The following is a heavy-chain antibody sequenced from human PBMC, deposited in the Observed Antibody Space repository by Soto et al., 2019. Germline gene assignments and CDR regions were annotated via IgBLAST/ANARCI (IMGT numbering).Heavy chain of an antibody. D-gene: IGHD3-22*01. J-gene: IGHJ4*02. CDR3: ARATDSSGYYYVKGALDY. CDR1: GGSISSYY. V-gene: IGHV4-59*01. CDR2: IYYSGST. Sequence: SETLSLTCTVSGGSISSYYWSWIRQPPGKRLEWIGYIYYSGSTNYNPSLKSRVTISVDTSKNHFSLKLCSVTAADTAVYYCARATDSSGYYYVKGALDYWGQGTLVTVSS.